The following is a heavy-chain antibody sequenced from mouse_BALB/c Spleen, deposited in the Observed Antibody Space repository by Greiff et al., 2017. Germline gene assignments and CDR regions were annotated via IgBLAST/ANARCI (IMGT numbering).Heavy chain of an antibody. J-gene: IGHJ2*01. Sequence: EVHLVESGGGLVQPGGSLKLSCAASGFTFSSYGMSWVRQTPDKRLELVATINSNGGSTYYPDNVKGRFTISRDNAKNTLYLQMSSLKSEDTAVYCCARDRYYVDYWGQGTTLTVSS. V-gene: IGHV5-6-3*01. CDR1: GFTFSSYG. D-gene: IGHD2-1*01. CDR2: INSNGGST. CDR3: ARDRYYVDY.